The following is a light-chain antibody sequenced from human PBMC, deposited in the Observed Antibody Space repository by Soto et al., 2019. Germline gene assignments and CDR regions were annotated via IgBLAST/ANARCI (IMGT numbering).Light chain of an antibody. V-gene: IGKV3-20*01. CDR2: GAS. J-gene: IGKJ1*01. CDR1: QSVSSY. CDR3: QQYVSSSRT. Sequence: EIVLTQSPGTLSLSPGERATLSCRASQSVSSYLAWYQQKPGQAPRLLIYGASSRATGIPDRFSGSGSGTDFSLTISRLEPEDFAVYYCQQYVSSSRTFAKGPRWKSN.